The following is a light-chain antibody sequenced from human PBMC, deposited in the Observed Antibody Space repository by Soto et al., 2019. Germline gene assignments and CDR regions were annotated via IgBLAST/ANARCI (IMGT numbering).Light chain of an antibody. Sequence: EIVLTQSPGTLSLSPGERATLSCRASQSVNSNYLAWYQQKPGQSPRVLIYGASSRATGIPDRFSGSGSGTDFTLTISRLEPEYFAVYYCQQYDNSFRTFGQGTKVEIK. CDR1: QSVNSNY. CDR2: GAS. J-gene: IGKJ1*01. V-gene: IGKV3-20*01. CDR3: QQYDNSFRT.